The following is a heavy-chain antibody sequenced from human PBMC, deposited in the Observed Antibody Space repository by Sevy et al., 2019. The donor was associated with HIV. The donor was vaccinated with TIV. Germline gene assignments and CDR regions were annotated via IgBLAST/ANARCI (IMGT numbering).Heavy chain of an antibody. D-gene: IGHD6-19*01. CDR3: ARGRGIAVAGGGYYSDY. J-gene: IGHJ4*02. CDR2: IRTYNGKT. CDR1: GYTFSRSV. V-gene: IGHV1-18*04. Sequence: ASVKVSCMASGYTFSRSVITWVRQAPGQGLEWRGWIRTYNGKTNYAQKFQDRVTMTTDTSTNTAYMELRSLRSDDTAIYFCARGRGIAVAGGGYYSDYWGQGSLVTVSS.